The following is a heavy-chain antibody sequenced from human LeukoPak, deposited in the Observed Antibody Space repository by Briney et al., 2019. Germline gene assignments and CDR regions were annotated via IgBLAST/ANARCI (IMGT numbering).Heavy chain of an antibody. D-gene: IGHD3-10*01. CDR3: ARDRAWGSGSFVRFDY. Sequence: GGSLRLSCAASGFTFSSYAMHWVRQAPGKGLEWVAVISYDGSNKYYADSVKGRFTISRDNSKNTLYLQMNSLRAEDTAVYYCARDRAWGSGSFVRFDYWGQGTLVTVSS. CDR1: GFTFSSYA. CDR2: ISYDGSNK. V-gene: IGHV3-30*04. J-gene: IGHJ4*02.